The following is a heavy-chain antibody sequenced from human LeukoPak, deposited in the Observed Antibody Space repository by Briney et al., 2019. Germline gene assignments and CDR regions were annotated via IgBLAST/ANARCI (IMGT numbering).Heavy chain of an antibody. CDR1: GGTFSSSA. D-gene: IGHD5-12*01. J-gene: IGHJ4*02. CDR2: IIPILNIA. Sequence: SVKVSCKASGGTFSSSAISWVRQAPGQGLEWMGRIIPILNIANYAQKFQGRVTITADKSTNTAYMELSSLRSEDTAVYYCAREWLRPPYYFDYWGQGTLVTVSS. CDR3: AREWLRPPYYFDY. V-gene: IGHV1-69*04.